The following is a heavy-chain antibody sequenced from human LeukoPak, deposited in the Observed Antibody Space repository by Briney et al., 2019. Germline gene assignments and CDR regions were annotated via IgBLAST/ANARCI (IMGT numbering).Heavy chain of an antibody. J-gene: IGHJ4*02. CDR2: IKGKTDGGTT. V-gene: IGHV3-15*01. CDR3: TTRTLSIAVAGMDYFDY. Sequence: GGSLRLSCAAAGFTFSNAWMSWVRKAPGKGLEWVGRIKGKTDGGTTDYAAPVKGRFTISRDDSKNTLYLQMNSLKTEDTAVYYCTTRTLSIAVAGMDYFDYWGQETLVTVSS. CDR1: GFTFSNAW. D-gene: IGHD6-19*01.